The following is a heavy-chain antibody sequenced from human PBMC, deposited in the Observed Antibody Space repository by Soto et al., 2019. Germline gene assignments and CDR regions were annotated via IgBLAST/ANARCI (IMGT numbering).Heavy chain of an antibody. Sequence: PGGSLRLSCAASGFTFSSYAMSWVRQAPGKGLEWVSAISGSGGSTYYADSVKGRFTISRDNSKNTLYLQMNSLRAEDTAVYYCAKDLLSHIVVVTAILRWGQGTLVTVSS. J-gene: IGHJ4*02. CDR1: GFTFSSYA. CDR2: ISGSGGST. D-gene: IGHD2-21*02. CDR3: AKDLLSHIVVVTAILR. V-gene: IGHV3-23*01.